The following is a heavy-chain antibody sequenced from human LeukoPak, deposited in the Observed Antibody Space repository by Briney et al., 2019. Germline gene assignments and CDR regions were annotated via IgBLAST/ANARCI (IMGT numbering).Heavy chain of an antibody. Sequence: SETLSLTCTVSGGSISSYYWSWIRQPPGKGLEWIGYIYYSGSTNYNPSLKSRVTISVDTSKNQFSLKLSSVTAADTAVYYCARDHGYSKDYWGQGTLATVSS. D-gene: IGHD5-18*01. CDR3: ARDHGYSKDY. CDR2: IYYSGST. V-gene: IGHV4-59*01. CDR1: GGSISSYY. J-gene: IGHJ4*02.